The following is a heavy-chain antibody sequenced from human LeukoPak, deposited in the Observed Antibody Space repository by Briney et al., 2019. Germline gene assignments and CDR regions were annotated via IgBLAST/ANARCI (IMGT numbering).Heavy chain of an antibody. Sequence: GGSLRLSCAASGFTFSSYAMSWVRQAPGKGLEWVSAISGSGGSTYYADSVKGRFTISRDNSKNTLNLQMNSLRAEDTAVYYCAKDLGSSGGFDYWGQGTLVTVSS. D-gene: IGHD6-19*01. CDR3: AKDLGSSGGFDY. V-gene: IGHV3-23*01. J-gene: IGHJ4*02. CDR1: GFTFSSYA. CDR2: ISGSGGST.